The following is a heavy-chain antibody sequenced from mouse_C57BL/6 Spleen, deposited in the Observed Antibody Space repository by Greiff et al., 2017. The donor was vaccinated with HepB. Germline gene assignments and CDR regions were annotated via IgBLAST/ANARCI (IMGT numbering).Heavy chain of an antibody. D-gene: IGHD3-2*02. Sequence: QVHVKQSGAELVRPGASVTLSCKASGYTFTDYEMHWVKQTPVHGLEWIGAIDPETGGTAYNQKFKGKAILTADKASSTAYMELRSLTSEDSAVYYCTGQLRDLYYFYYWGQGTTLTVSS. CDR2: IDPETGGT. J-gene: IGHJ2*01. CDR3: TGQLRDLYYFYY. CDR1: GYTFTDYE. V-gene: IGHV1-15*01.